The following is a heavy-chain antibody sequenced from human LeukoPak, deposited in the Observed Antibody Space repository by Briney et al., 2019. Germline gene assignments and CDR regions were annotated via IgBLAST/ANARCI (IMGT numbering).Heavy chain of an antibody. CDR1: GGTFSSYA. CDR3: ARGVYGYCSGGSCYFNWFDP. D-gene: IGHD2-15*01. V-gene: IGHV1-69*05. Sequence: ASVKVSCKASGGTFSSYAISWVRQAPGQGLEWMGGIIPIFGTANYAQKFQGRVTITTDESTSTAYMELSSLRSEDTAVYYCARGVYGYCSGGSCYFNWFDPWGQGTLVTVSS. J-gene: IGHJ5*02. CDR2: IIPIFGTA.